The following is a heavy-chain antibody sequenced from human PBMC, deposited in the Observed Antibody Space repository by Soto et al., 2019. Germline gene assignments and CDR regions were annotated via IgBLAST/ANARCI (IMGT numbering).Heavy chain of an antibody. V-gene: IGHV2-26*01. Sequence: QVTLKESGPVLVRPTETLTLTCTVSGFSLSSAKMGVSWIRQPPGKALEWLAHICSSDGKSYNTSLTSRLTISKDTSKGQLVLTMTNMDPVDTATYYCARIAPTGGRGLIFGVVLESSDPSYSYMDVWGRGTTVTVSS. D-gene: IGHD3-3*01. CDR2: ICSSDGK. CDR1: GFSLSSAKMG. CDR3: ARIAPTGGRGLIFGVVLESSDPSYSYMDV. J-gene: IGHJ6*03.